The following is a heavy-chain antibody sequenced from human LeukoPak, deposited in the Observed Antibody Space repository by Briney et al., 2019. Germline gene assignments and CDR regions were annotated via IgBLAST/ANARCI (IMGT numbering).Heavy chain of an antibody. Sequence: PGGSLRLSCVASGXTFSSNGVHWVRQAPGKGLEWVAVILKDGTTTYYVDSVKGRFTISRDNSKNTLYLQMNSLRAEDTAVYYCAKWSLTTWGYFDYWGQGTLVTVSS. D-gene: IGHD1-14*01. CDR3: AKWSLTTWGYFDY. J-gene: IGHJ4*02. CDR1: GXTFSSNG. V-gene: IGHV3-30*18. CDR2: ILKDGTTT.